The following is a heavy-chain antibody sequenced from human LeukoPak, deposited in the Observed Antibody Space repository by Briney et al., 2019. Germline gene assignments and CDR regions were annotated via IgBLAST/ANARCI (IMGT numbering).Heavy chain of an antibody. Sequence: PGGSLRLSCAASGFTFSSYSMNWVRHAPGKALEWVSSISRSSSYIYYADSVKGRFTISRDNAKNSLYLQMNSLRAEDTAVYYCARDSPCCSGGSCYCDAFDIWGQGTMVTVSS. V-gene: IGHV3-21*01. D-gene: IGHD2-15*01. CDR3: ARDSPCCSGGSCYCDAFDI. J-gene: IGHJ3*02. CDR2: ISRSSSYI. CDR1: GFTFSSYS.